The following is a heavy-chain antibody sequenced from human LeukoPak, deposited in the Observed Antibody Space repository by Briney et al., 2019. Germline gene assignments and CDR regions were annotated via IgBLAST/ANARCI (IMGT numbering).Heavy chain of an antibody. J-gene: IGHJ5*02. Sequence: SETLSLTCTVSGGSISSYYWSWIRQPPGKGLEWIGYIYYTGSTNYNPSLKSRVTISVDTSKNQFSLKLSSVTAADTAVYYCASSSWYGNWFDPWGQGTLVTVFS. D-gene: IGHD6-13*01. V-gene: IGHV4-59*01. CDR3: ASSSWYGNWFDP. CDR1: GGSISSYY. CDR2: IYYTGST.